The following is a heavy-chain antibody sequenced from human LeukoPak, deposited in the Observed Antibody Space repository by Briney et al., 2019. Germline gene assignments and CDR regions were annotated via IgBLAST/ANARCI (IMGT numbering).Heavy chain of an antibody. D-gene: IGHD3-22*01. V-gene: IGHV3-30*04. J-gene: IGHJ4*02. CDR2: ISYDGSDK. Sequence: GGSLRLSCAASGFTFSSYAMHWVRQPPGKGLEWVAVISYDGSDKYYADSVKGRFTISRDNSKNTLYLQMNSLRAEDTAVYYCARAPPMYYYDSSGYSSGIDYWGQGTLVTVSS. CDR1: GFTFSSYA. CDR3: ARAPPMYYYDSSGYSSGIDY.